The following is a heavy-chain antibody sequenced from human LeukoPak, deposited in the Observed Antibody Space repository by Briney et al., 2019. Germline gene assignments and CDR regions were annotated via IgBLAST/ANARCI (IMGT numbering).Heavy chain of an antibody. CDR1: GFIFSSSA. Sequence: PGGSLRLSCAASGFIFSSSALSWVRQAPGKGLEWVAVISYDGSNKYYADSVKGRFTISRDNSKNTLYLQMNSLRAEDTAVYYCAKDSNVDTAMDDAFDIWGQGTMVTVSS. D-gene: IGHD5-18*01. CDR2: ISYDGSNK. J-gene: IGHJ3*02. V-gene: IGHV3-30*18. CDR3: AKDSNVDTAMDDAFDI.